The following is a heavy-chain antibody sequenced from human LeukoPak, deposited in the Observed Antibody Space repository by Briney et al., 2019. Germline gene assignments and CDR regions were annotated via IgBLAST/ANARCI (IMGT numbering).Heavy chain of an antibody. Sequence: PSETLSLTCTVSGGSISSSSYYWSWIRQPPGKGLEWIGEINHSGSTNYNPSLKSRVTISVDTSKNQFSLKLSSVTAADTAVYYCARVPLEEDYYDSSGYYYPYYFDYWGQGTLVTVSS. CDR3: ARVPLEEDYYDSSGYYYPYYFDY. J-gene: IGHJ4*02. CDR2: INHSGST. D-gene: IGHD3-22*01. V-gene: IGHV4-39*07. CDR1: GGSISSSSYY.